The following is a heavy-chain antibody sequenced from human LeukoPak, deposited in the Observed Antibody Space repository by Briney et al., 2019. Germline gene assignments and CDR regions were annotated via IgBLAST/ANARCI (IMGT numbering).Heavy chain of an antibody. D-gene: IGHD6-19*01. CDR1: GFTFSRYW. J-gene: IGHJ4*02. Sequence: TGGSLRLSCAPSGFTFSRYWMHWVRQAPGKGLVWVSRINSDGSSITYADSVKGRFTISRDNAKNTLYLQMNSLRAEDTAVYYCARDPDSSGWSSKDYWGQGILVTVSS. V-gene: IGHV3-74*01. CDR3: ARDPDSSGWSSKDY. CDR2: INSDGSSI.